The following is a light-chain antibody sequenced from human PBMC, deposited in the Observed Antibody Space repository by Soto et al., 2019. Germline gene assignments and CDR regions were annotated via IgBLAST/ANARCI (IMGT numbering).Light chain of an antibody. V-gene: IGKV2-30*01. CDR3: VQGSHWHRT. J-gene: IGKJ1*01. CDR2: KVS. Sequence: EGVRTPSPLCLPVTLGQPASISCRSIQSLVNSDGKTYWNWLEQRTGQSPRRLIYKVSNRDSVVPDRFSCSGSGTDFILSISGVEAEDVGVYCYVQGSHWHRTCGRGTRVAIK. CDR1: QSLVNSDGKTY.